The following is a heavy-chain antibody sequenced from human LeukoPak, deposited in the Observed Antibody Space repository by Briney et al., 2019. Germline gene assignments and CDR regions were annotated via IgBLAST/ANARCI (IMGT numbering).Heavy chain of an antibody. Sequence: SETLSLTCTVSGASVSSASYWTWIRQPPGKGVEWIAHIYNGVNTNYNPSLKSRVTISVDTSKNQFSLRLNSVTAADTAVYYCARAYCGGDCYSFDYWGQGTLVTVSS. CDR2: IYNGVNT. CDR1: GASVSSASY. J-gene: IGHJ4*02. V-gene: IGHV4-61*01. CDR3: ARAYCGGDCYSFDY. D-gene: IGHD2-21*02.